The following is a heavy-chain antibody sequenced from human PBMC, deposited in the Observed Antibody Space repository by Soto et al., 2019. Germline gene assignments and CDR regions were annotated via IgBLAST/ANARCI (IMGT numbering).Heavy chain of an antibody. Sequence: ASMKVSCKASGYTFTSYGISWVRQAPGQGLEWMGWISAYNGNTNYAQKLQGRVTMTTDTSTSTAYMELRSLRSDDTAVYYCARVYYDILTGYLYYFDYWGQGTLVTVSS. CDR1: GYTFTSYG. CDR3: ARVYYDILTGYLYYFDY. D-gene: IGHD3-9*01. CDR2: ISAYNGNT. J-gene: IGHJ4*02. V-gene: IGHV1-18*01.